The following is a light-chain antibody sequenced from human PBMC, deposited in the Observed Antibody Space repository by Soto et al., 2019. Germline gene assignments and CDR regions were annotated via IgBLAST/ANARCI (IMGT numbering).Light chain of an antibody. CDR2: EGG. J-gene: IGLJ1*01. Sequence: QSALTQPASVSGSPGQSITISCTGTSSDVGNYNFVSWYQQHPGRAPNLIIAEGGQRPSGVSDRFSGSKSGNTASLTISGLQAEDEADYHCCSYASGNTYVFGTGTKLTVL. V-gene: IGLV2-23*01. CDR1: SSDVGNYNF. CDR3: CSYASGNTYV.